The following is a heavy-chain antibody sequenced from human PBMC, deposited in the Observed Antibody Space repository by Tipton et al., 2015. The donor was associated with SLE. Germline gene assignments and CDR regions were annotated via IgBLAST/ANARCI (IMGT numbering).Heavy chain of an antibody. J-gene: IGHJ5*02. CDR2: IVVGSGDT. D-gene: IGHD6-19*01. CDR3: AAEIGSGWYGRNWFDP. Sequence: QSGPEVKKPGTSVKVSCKASAFNFRNSAMHWVRQARGQRLEWLGWIVVGSGDTNYAQNFQERVTITRDMSTSTAYLELSSLRSEDTAVYYCAAEIGSGWYGRNWFDPWGQGTLVTVSS. CDR1: AFNFRNSA. V-gene: IGHV1-58*02.